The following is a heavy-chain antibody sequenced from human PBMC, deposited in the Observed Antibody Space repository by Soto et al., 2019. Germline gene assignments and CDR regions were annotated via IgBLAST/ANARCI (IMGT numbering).Heavy chain of an antibody. CDR3: ARVLTKDDAFDI. D-gene: IGHD4-4*01. CDR1: GGSISSGDYY. J-gene: IGHJ3*02. CDR2: IYYSGST. V-gene: IGHV4-30-4*01. Sequence: QVQLQESGPGLVKPSQTLSLTCTVSGGSISSGDYYWSWIRQPPGKGLEWIGYIYYSGSTYYNPSLKSRVTISVDTSKNPVSLNLSSVTAADTAVYYCARVLTKDDAFDIWGHGTMVTVSS.